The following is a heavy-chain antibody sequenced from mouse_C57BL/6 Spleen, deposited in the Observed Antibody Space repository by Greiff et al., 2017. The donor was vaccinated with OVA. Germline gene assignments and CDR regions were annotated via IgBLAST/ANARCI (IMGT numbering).Heavy chain of an antibody. CDR3: TRYYYYGSFDC. CDR1: GFTFSNYW. CDR2: IRLKSDNYAT. D-gene: IGHD1-1*01. Sequence: EVKVIESGGGLVQPGGSMKLSCVASGFTFSNYWMNWVRQSPEKGLEWVGQIRLKSDNYATHYAESGKGRLTISTDDSKSIVYLNMNNLRAEDTGIYYCTRYYYYGSFDCWGQGTTLTVSS. J-gene: IGHJ2*01. V-gene: IGHV6-3*01.